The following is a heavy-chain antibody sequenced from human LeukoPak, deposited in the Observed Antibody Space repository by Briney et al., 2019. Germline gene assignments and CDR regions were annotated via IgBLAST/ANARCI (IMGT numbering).Heavy chain of an antibody. CDR2: IYYSGST. V-gene: IGHV4-59*01. Sequence: SETLSLTCTVSGGSISSYYWSWIRQPPGKGLGWIGYIYYSGSTNYNPSLKSRVTISVDTSKNQFSLKLSSVTAADTAVYYCARSSSWDNWFDPWGQGTLVTVSS. J-gene: IGHJ5*02. D-gene: IGHD6-13*01. CDR1: GGSISSYY. CDR3: ARSSSWDNWFDP.